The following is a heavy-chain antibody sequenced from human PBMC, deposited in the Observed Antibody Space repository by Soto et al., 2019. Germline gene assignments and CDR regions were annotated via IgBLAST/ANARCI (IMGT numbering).Heavy chain of an antibody. CDR1: GGIFRRHP. CDR3: ARPRTYDYESSSYYGHQFDD. Sequence: QVQLVQSGAEVKKPGSSVKVSCKTSGGIFRRHPIDWVRQAPGQGLEWMGGIVPQLGRVIYPRDFQGRVTIYADELTNKSYLELSGLTFEDTAVYYCARPRTYDYESSSYYGHQFDDWGQGTLVTVSS. D-gene: IGHD3-22*01. CDR2: IVPQLGRV. J-gene: IGHJ4*02. V-gene: IGHV1-69*01.